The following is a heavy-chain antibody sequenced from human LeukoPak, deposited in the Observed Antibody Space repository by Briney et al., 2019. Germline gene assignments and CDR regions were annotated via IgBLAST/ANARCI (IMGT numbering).Heavy chain of an antibody. CDR2: IKTDGRTT. V-gene: IGHV3-74*01. CDR1: GMTFSNHW. Sequence: GGSLRLSCAASGMTFSNHWMPGVRQAPGKGLVGVSLIKTDGRTTIYADSVKGRFTISRDNGKSTLYLQMNSLRAEDTAIYYCTTGPSYGYEWWGQGTVVTVSS. D-gene: IGHD3-16*01. CDR3: TTGPSYGYEW. J-gene: IGHJ4*02.